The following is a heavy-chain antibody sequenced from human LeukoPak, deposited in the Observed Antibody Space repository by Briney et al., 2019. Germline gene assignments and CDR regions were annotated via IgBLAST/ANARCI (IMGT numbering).Heavy chain of an antibody. J-gene: IGHJ4*02. CDR1: GFTFSSYA. Sequence: GGSLRLSCAASGFTFSSYAMHWVRQAPGKGLEWVAVISYDGSNKYYADSVKGRFTISRDNSKNTLYLQMNSLRAEDTAVYYCAREKENSYGFDYWGQGTLVTVSS. CDR2: ISYDGSNK. V-gene: IGHV3-30-3*01. CDR3: AREKENSYGFDY. D-gene: IGHD5-18*01.